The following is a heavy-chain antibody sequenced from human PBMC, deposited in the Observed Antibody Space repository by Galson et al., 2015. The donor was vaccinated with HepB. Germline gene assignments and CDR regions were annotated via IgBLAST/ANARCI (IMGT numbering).Heavy chain of an antibody. Sequence: SVKVSCKGSGYTFNTYAYSWVRQAPGQGLEWMGWISANSGYTNYAQKLTGRVTMNTDTSTSTAFMELRSLRSDDTAVYYCARDCGSATCLYGMDVWGQGTTVTVSS. V-gene: IGHV1-18*04. CDR3: ARDCGSATCLYGMDV. D-gene: IGHD2-2*01. J-gene: IGHJ6*02. CDR2: ISANSGYT. CDR1: GYTFNTYA.